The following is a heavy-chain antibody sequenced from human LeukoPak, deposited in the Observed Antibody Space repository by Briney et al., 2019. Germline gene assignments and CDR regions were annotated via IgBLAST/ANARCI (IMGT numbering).Heavy chain of an antibody. J-gene: IGHJ4*02. CDR2: ISGSGGST. D-gene: IGHD3-3*01. V-gene: IGHV3-23*01. Sequence: GGSLRLSCAAAGFTFSNYAMTWVRQAPGKGLEWVSSISGSGGSTYYADSVKGRFTISRDNSKNTLYLQMYSLRAEDTAVYYCAKMGSIFGVVNLRVDFDYWGQGTLVTVSS. CDR3: AKMGSIFGVVNLRVDFDY. CDR1: GFTFSNYA.